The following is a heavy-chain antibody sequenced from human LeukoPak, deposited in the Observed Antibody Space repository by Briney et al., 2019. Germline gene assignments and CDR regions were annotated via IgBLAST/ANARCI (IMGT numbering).Heavy chain of an antibody. CDR2: INPNSGGT. V-gene: IGHV1-2*04. D-gene: IGHD1-26*01. J-gene: IGHJ3*02. CDR3: ARDSGSYQGAFDI. Sequence: ASVKVSCKASGYTFTSYYMHWVRQAPGQGLEWMGWINPNSGGTNYAQKFQGWVTMTRDTSISTAYMELSRLRSDDTAVYYCARDSGSYQGAFDIWGQGTMVTVSS. CDR1: GYTFTSYY.